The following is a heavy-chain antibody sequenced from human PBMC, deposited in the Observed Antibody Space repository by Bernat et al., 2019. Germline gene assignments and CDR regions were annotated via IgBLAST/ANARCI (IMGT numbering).Heavy chain of an antibody. J-gene: IGHJ4*02. Sequence: QVQLVESGGGVVQSGRSLRLSCAASGFTFSTNGMHWVRQAPGKGLEWVAIISYDGNDQYYADSVKGRFTISRDNSKNTLYLQMNSLTTDDTAVYYCAKGAYGANSGCDYWAREPSSPSPQ. CDR2: ISYDGNDQ. CDR3: AKGAYGANSGCDY. V-gene: IGHV3-30*18. CDR1: GFTFSTNG. D-gene: IGHD4-23*01.